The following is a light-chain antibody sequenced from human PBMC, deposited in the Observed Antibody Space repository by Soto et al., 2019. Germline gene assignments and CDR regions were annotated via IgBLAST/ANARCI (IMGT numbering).Light chain of an antibody. Sequence: EIVLTQSPGTLSLSPGEEATLSCRASQSVGSTSLAWYQQKPGQAPRLLIYGASSRATGIPDRFSGGGSGTDFTLSISRLEPEDFAVYYCQHYDDSPWTFGQGTKVDIK. CDR2: GAS. J-gene: IGKJ1*01. CDR1: QSVGSTS. V-gene: IGKV3-20*01. CDR3: QHYDDSPWT.